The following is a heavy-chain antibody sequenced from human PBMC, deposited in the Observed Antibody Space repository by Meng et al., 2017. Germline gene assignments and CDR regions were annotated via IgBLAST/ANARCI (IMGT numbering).Heavy chain of an antibody. CDR2: ISYDGSNK. Sequence: GESLKISCAASGFTFSSYAMHWVRQAPGKGLEWVAVISYDGSNKYYADSVKGRFTISRDNSKNTLYLQMNSLRAEDTAVYYCARGKEIAAAGFSFDDWGQGTLVTVSS. D-gene: IGHD6-13*01. V-gene: IGHV3-30*01. CDR1: GFTFSSYA. CDR3: ARGKEIAAAGFSFDD. J-gene: IGHJ4*02.